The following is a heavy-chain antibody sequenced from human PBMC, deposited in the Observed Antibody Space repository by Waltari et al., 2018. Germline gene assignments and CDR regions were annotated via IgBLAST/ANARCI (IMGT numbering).Heavy chain of an antibody. J-gene: IGHJ4*02. V-gene: IGHV3-23*01. D-gene: IGHD5-12*01. Sequence: EVQLLESGGGLVQPGGSLRLSCAASGFPFSSYAMSWVRQAPGKGLEWVSAIRGSGGSTDYADSVKGRFTISRDNSKNTLYLQMNSLRAEDTAVYYCAKGDLAYFDYWGQGTLVTVSS. CDR2: IRGSGGST. CDR3: AKGDLAYFDY. CDR1: GFPFSSYA.